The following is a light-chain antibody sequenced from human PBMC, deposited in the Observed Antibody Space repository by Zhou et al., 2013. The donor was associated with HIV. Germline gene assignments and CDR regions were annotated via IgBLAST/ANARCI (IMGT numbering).Light chain of an antibody. V-gene: IGKV1-12*01. Sequence: DIQMTQSPSTLSASVGDRVTITCRASQSISTWLAWYQQQPGKAPELLIYLASSLHSGVPSRFSGSGSGTEFTLTISSLQPEDFAIYYCQQANTFPITFGQGTRLEIK. CDR1: QSISTW. J-gene: IGKJ5*01. CDR2: LAS. CDR3: QQANTFPIT.